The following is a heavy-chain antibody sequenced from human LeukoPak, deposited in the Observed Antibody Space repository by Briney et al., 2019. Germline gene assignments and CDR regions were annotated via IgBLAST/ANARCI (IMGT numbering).Heavy chain of an antibody. D-gene: IGHD3-3*01. V-gene: IGHV3-23*01. Sequence: GGSLRLSCAASGFTFSSYTMSWVRQAPGKGLEWVSAISGSGGSTYYADSVKGRFTISRDNSKNTLSLQMNSLRVEDTAVYYCAKQIKGGMVIIRPDAFDIWGQGTMVTASS. CDR2: ISGSGGST. CDR1: GFTFSSYT. J-gene: IGHJ3*02. CDR3: AKQIKGGMVIIRPDAFDI.